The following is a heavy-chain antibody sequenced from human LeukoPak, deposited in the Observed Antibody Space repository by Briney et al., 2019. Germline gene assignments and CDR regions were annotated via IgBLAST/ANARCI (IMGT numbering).Heavy chain of an antibody. V-gene: IGHV3-73*01. J-gene: IGHJ5*02. Sequence: GGSLRLSCATSGFSFSGSAIHWVRQSSGKGLEWVGHIDKKANFYATASAASVEGRFTISRDDSRNTAYLQMTSLKTEDTALYYCTRDSGTYNWLDPWGQGTLVIVSS. CDR2: IDKKANFYAT. CDR1: GFSFSGSA. D-gene: IGHD1-26*01. CDR3: TRDSGTYNWLDP.